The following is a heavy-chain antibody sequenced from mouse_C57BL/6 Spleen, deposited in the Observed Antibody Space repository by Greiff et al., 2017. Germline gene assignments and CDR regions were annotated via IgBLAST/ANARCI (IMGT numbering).Heavy chain of an antibody. CDR2: IWRGGST. CDR1: GFSLTSYG. CDR3: AKSTMVTSWYFDV. Sequence: VQGVESGPGLVQPSQSLSITCTVSGFSLTSYGVHWVRQSPGKGLEWLGVIWRGGSTDYNAAFMSRLSITKDNSKSQVFFKMNSLQADDTAIYYCAKSTMVTSWYFDVWGTGTTVTVSS. D-gene: IGHD2-1*01. J-gene: IGHJ1*03. V-gene: IGHV2-5*01.